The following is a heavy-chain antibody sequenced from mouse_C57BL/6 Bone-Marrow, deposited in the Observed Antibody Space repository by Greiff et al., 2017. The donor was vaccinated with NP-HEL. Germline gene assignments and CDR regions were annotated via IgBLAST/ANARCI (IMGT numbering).Heavy chain of an antibody. CDR3: ARSVWVRRKDWYFDV. V-gene: IGHV1-64*01. J-gene: IGHJ1*03. CDR2: IHPNSGST. Sequence: QVQLQQPGAELVKPGASVKLSCKASGYTFTSYWMHWVKQRPGQGLEWIGMIHPNSGSTNYYEKFKSKATLTVDKSSSTAYMQLSSLTSEDSAVDYCARSVWVRRKDWYFDVWGTGTTVTVSS. CDR1: GYTFTSYW. D-gene: IGHD2-14*01.